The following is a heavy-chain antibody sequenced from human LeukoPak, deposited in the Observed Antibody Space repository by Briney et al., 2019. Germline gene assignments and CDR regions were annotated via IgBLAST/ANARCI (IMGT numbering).Heavy chain of an antibody. V-gene: IGHV5-51*01. CDR3: ARHRQIGHSSNDAFDI. D-gene: IGHD6-13*01. CDR1: GYSLTSYW. Sequence: GESLKISCKGSGYSLTSYWIGWVRQMPGKGLEWMGIIYPGDSDTRYSPSFQGQVTISADKSISTAYLQWSSLKASDTAMYYCARHRQIGHSSNDAFDIWGQGTMVTVSS. CDR2: IYPGDSDT. J-gene: IGHJ3*02.